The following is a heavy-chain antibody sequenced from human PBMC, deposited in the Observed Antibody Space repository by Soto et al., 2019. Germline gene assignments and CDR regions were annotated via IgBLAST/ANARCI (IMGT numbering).Heavy chain of an antibody. V-gene: IGHV4-34*01. Sequence: SETLSLTCAVYGGSFSGYYWSWIRQPRGKGLEWIGEINHSGSTNYNPSLKSRVTISVDTSKNQFSLKLSSVTAADTAVYYCARMDYYDSSGYYYYYYGMDVWGQGTTVTVSS. CDR3: ARMDYYDSSGYYYYYYGMDV. J-gene: IGHJ6*02. CDR2: INHSGST. D-gene: IGHD3-22*01. CDR1: GGSFSGYY.